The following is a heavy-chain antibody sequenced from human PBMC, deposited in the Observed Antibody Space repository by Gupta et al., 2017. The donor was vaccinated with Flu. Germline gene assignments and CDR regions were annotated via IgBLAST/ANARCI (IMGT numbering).Heavy chain of an antibody. J-gene: IGHJ5*02. CDR2: IYYSGST. CDR3: ARDREYSSGWYTGYNWFDP. V-gene: IGHV4-31*03. CDR1: GGSISSGGYY. D-gene: IGHD6-19*01. Sequence: QVQLQESGPGLVKPSQTLSLTCTVSGGSISSGGYYWSWIRQHPGKGLEWIGYIYYSGSTYYNPSLKSRVTISVDTSKNQFSLKLSSVTAADTAVYYCARDREYSSGWYTGYNWFDPWGQGTLVTVSS.